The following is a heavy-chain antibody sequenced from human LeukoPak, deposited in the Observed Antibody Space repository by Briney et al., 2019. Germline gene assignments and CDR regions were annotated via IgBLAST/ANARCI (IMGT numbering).Heavy chain of an antibody. CDR1: GYTFTGYY. Sequence: ASVKVSCKASGYTFTGYYMHWVRQAPGQGLEWMGRINPNRGGTNYAQKFQGRVTMTRDTSISTAYMELSRLRSDDTAVYYCASSGGYSYGYHSWGQGTLVTVSS. CDR2: INPNRGGT. J-gene: IGHJ5*02. CDR3: ASSGGYSYGYHS. D-gene: IGHD5-18*01. V-gene: IGHV1-2*06.